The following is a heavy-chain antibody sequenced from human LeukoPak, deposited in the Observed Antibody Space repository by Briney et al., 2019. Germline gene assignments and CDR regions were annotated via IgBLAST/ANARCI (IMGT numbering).Heavy chain of an antibody. V-gene: IGHV1-69*05. D-gene: IGHD2-2*01. CDR2: IIPIFGTA. CDR1: GGTFSSYA. J-gene: IGHJ6*03. CDR3: ARVPPAANHYYYYYMDV. Sequence: SVKVSCKASGGTFSSYAISWVRQAPGQGLEWMGRIIPIFGTANYAQKFQGRVTITTDESTSTAYMELSSLRSEDTAVYHCARVPPAANHYYYYYMDVWGKGTTVTVSS.